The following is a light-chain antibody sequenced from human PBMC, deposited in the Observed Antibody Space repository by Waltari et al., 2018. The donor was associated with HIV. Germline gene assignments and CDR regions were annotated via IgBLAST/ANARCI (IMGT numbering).Light chain of an antibody. J-gene: IGLJ1*01. CDR2: DVT. CDR1: SSDVGAFKY. V-gene: IGLV2-8*01. CDR3: SSYAGSSMSYA. Sequence: QSALTQPPSASGSPGQSVSISCTGASSDVGAFKYVSWYQQHPGKAPKLLIYDVTKRPSGVPDRFSGSKSGNTASLTVSGLQAEDEAHYYCSSYAGSSMSYAFGTGTTVTVL.